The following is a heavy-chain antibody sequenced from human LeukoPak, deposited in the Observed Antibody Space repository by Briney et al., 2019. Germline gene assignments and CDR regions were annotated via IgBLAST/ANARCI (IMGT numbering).Heavy chain of an antibody. V-gene: IGHV1-18*01. CDR2: ISAYNGNT. D-gene: IGHD3-22*01. CDR1: GYTFTSYG. J-gene: IGHJ5*02. Sequence: ASVKVSCKASGYTFTSYGISWVRQAPGQGLEWMGWISAYNGNTNYAQKLQGRVTMTTDTSTSTAYMELRSLRSDDTAVYYCARDGDYYDSSGYSNNWFDPWGQGTLVTVSS. CDR3: ARDGDYYDSSGYSNNWFDP.